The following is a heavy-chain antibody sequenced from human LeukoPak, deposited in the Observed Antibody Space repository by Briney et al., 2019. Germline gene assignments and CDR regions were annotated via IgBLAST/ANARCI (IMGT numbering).Heavy chain of an antibody. V-gene: IGHV4-39*07. D-gene: IGHD2-15*01. CDR1: GGSISSSSYN. J-gene: IGHJ3*02. CDR2: IYYSGST. CDR3: ARYEVAGTDAFDI. Sequence: SETLSLTCTVSGGSISSSSYNWGWIRQPPGKGLEWIGSIYYSGSTYYNPSLKSRVTILVDTSKNQFSLKVSSVTAADTAVYYCARYEVAGTDAFDIWGQGTMVTVSS.